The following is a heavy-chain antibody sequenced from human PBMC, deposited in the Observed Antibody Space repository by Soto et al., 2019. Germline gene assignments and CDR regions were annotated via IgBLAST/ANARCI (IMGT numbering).Heavy chain of an antibody. J-gene: IGHJ6*02. D-gene: IGHD3-3*01. CDR3: AKDQEGVRFLEWSRHYYGMDV. CDR1: GFTFSSYG. Sequence: PGGSLRLSCAASGFTFSSYGMHWVRQAPGKGLEWVAVISYDGSNKYYADSVKGRFTISRDNSKNTLYLQMNSLRAEDTAVYYCAKDQEGVRFLEWSRHYYGMDVWGQGTTVTVSS. CDR2: ISYDGSNK. V-gene: IGHV3-30*18.